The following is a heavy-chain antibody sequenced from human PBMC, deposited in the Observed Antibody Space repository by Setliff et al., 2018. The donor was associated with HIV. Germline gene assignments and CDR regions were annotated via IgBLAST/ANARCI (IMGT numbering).Heavy chain of an antibody. CDR1: GDSISNYF. V-gene: IGHV4-4*07. CDR2: IHTSGNT. Sequence: SETLSLTCTISGDSISNYFWSWIRQPAGRGLEWIGRIHTSGNTNYNPSLRGRVTMSVDMSKNQFSLKLTSVSAADTAVYYCARDRIEFVAEDPHDVFDIWGRGTLVTVSS. J-gene: IGHJ3*02. D-gene: IGHD5-12*01. CDR3: ARDRIEFVAEDPHDVFDI.